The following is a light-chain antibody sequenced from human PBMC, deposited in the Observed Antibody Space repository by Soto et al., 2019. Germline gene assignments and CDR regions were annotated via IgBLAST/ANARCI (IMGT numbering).Light chain of an antibody. CDR3: SSYTSTSTLVI. V-gene: IGLV2-14*03. CDR2: DVS. CDR1: SSDVGGYNY. J-gene: IGLJ2*01. Sequence: QSALTQPASVSGSPGQSITISCTGTSSDVGGYNYVAWYQHHPGKAPKVMIYDVSNRPSGVSNRFSGSKSGNTASLTISGLQAEAEADYYCSSYTSTSTLVIFGGGTKLTVL.